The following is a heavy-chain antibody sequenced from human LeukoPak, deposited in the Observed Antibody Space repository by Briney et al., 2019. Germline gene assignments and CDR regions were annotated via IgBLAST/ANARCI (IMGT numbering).Heavy chain of an antibody. CDR1: GSTFTGAY. Sequence: ASVKVSCKTSGSTFTGAYMHWVRQAPGQGLEWMGWINPNSGETKFAQRFQGRVTLIRDTAISTVYMDLGGLRSDDTAVYYCARVLFNSGYDYWGQGSLVTVSS. CDR3: ARVLFNSGYDY. CDR2: INPNSGET. V-gene: IGHV1-2*02. J-gene: IGHJ4*02. D-gene: IGHD3-9*01.